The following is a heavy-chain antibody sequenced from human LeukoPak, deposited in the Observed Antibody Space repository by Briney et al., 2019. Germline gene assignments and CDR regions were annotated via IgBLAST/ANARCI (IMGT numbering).Heavy chain of an antibody. D-gene: IGHD2-21*02. CDR3: ARQGDTGSWYFDY. CDR2: ISHDGSNQ. V-gene: IGHV3-30-3*01. J-gene: IGHJ4*02. Sequence: PAGSLRLSCAVSGFTFTYYAMHWVRQAPGKGLEWVAVISHDGSNQQYADSVKGQVTISRDNSKSTLYLQMASLRAGDTAVYYCARQGDTGSWYFDYWGQGTLVTVSS. CDR1: GFTFTYYA.